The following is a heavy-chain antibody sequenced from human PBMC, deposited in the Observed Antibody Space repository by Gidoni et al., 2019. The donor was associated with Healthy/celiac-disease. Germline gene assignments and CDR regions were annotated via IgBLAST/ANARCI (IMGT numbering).Heavy chain of an antibody. CDR1: GFIVSSNY. D-gene: IGHD2-15*01. Sequence: VQLVESGGGLIQPGGSLRLSCAASGFIVSSNYMSWVRQAPAKGREWVSVIYSGGSTYYADSVKGRVTISRDKSKNTRYLQMNRLRAEDTAVYYCAREGGGGSCCDYYDGMDVWGQGTTVTVSS. J-gene: IGHJ6*02. V-gene: IGHV3-53*01. CDR3: AREGGGGSCCDYYDGMDV. CDR2: IYSGGST.